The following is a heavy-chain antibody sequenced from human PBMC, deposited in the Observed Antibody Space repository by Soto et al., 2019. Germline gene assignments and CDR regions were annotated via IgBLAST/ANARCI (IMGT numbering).Heavy chain of an antibody. V-gene: IGHV4-30-4*01. CDR3: ARAGYYYASGSYYWFDP. CDR2: IYYSGST. J-gene: IGHJ5*02. CDR1: GGSISSGDYY. Sequence: QVQLQESGPGLVKPSQTLSLTCTVSGGSISSGDYYWSWIRQPPGKGLEWIGYIYYSGSTYYNPSLKSRVTISVDASKNQFSLKLSSVTAADTAVYYCARAGYYYASGSYYWFDPWGQGTLVTVSS. D-gene: IGHD3-10*01.